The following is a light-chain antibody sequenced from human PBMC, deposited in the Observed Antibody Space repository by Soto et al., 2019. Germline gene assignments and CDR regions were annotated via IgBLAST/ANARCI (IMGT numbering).Light chain of an antibody. CDR2: EVT. CDR1: SSGVGGYNY. Sequence: QSALTQPRSVSGSPGQSVTVSCTGTSSGVGGYNYVSWYQQHPGKAPKLMIYEVTKRPSGVPDRFSGSKSGNTASLTVSGLQAEDEADYYCSSHAGINNVVFGGGTKLTVL. J-gene: IGLJ3*02. CDR3: SSHAGINNVV. V-gene: IGLV2-8*01.